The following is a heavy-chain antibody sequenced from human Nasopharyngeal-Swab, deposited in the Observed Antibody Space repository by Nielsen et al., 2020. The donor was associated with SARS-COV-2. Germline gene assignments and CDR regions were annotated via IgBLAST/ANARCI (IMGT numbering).Heavy chain of an antibody. CDR1: GFTFSSYR. CDR2: ISSSSSYM. J-gene: IGHJ6*02. D-gene: IGHD2-15*01. Sequence: GESLKISCAASGFTFSSYRMNWVRQAPGKGLEWVSSISSSSSYMYYADSVKGRFTISRDNAKNSLYLQMNSLRAEDTAVYYCARERCSGGSCYLYYYYGMDVWGQGTTVTVSS. CDR3: ARERCSGGSCYLYYYYGMDV. V-gene: IGHV3-21*01.